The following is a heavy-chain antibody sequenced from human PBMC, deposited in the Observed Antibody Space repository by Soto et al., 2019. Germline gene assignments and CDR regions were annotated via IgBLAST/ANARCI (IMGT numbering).Heavy chain of an antibody. V-gene: IGHV3-30*18. CDR1: GFTFSSYG. Sequence: GGSLRLSCAASGFTFSSYGMHWVRQAPGKGLEWVAVISYDGSNKYYADSVKGRFTISRDNSKNTLYLQMNSLRAEDTAVYYCAKPRNYYYDSSGPDDAFDIWGQGTMVTVSS. D-gene: IGHD3-22*01. CDR2: ISYDGSNK. J-gene: IGHJ3*02. CDR3: AKPRNYYYDSSGPDDAFDI.